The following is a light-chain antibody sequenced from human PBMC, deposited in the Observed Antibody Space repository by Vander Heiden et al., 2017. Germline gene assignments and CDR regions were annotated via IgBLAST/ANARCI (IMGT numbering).Light chain of an antibody. Sequence: DIQMTQSPSTLSASVGDRVTITCRASQSINRWLAWYQQRPGKAPKLLIYTASNLQSGVPSRFSGSGSGTEFTLTISSLLPDDVATYYCRQYNSYPGTFGQGTKVEIK. J-gene: IGKJ1*01. CDR1: QSINRW. CDR3: RQYNSYPGT. CDR2: TAS. V-gene: IGKV1-5*03.